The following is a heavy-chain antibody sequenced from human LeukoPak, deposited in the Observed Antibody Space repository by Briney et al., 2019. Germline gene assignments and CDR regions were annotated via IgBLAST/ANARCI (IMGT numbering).Heavy chain of an antibody. Sequence: SETLSLTCTASGGSLSTHKYFWDWLRQSPGKGPEWIGGIFYVGSTHYSPSLKSRVTISIDTSKNQFSLTLTSLTAADSAIYYCARGGVGANSKGIDSWGQGIRVTVSS. J-gene: IGHJ5*01. CDR1: GGSLSTHKYF. V-gene: IGHV4-39*07. CDR3: ARGGVGANSKGIDS. D-gene: IGHD1-26*01. CDR2: IFYVGST.